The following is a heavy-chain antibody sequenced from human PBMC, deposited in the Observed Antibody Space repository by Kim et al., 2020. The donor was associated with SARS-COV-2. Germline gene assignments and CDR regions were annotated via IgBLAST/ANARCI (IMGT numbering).Heavy chain of an antibody. D-gene: IGHD6-13*01. CDR3: ARQMGSSSWYYYYYGMDV. Sequence: SETLSLTCTVSGGSISSSSYYWGWIRQPPGKGLEWIGSIYYSGSTYYNPSLKSRVTISVDTSKNQFSLKLSSVTAADTAVYYCARQMGSSSWYYYYYGMDVWGQGTTVTVSS. CDR1: GGSISSSSYY. CDR2: IYYSGST. J-gene: IGHJ6*02. V-gene: IGHV4-39*01.